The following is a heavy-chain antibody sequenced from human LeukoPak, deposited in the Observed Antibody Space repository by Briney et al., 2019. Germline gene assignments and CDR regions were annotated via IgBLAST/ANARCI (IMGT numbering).Heavy chain of an antibody. V-gene: IGHV3-9*01. Sequence: GGSLRLSCAASGFTFDDYAMHWVRQAPGKGLEWVSGISWISGSIGYADSVKGRFTISRDNAKNSLYLQMNSRRAEDTALYYCAKDMLGYSYGYSAFDYWGQGTLVTVSS. CDR1: GFTFDDYA. CDR3: AKDMLGYSYGYSAFDY. CDR2: ISWISGSI. J-gene: IGHJ4*02. D-gene: IGHD5-18*01.